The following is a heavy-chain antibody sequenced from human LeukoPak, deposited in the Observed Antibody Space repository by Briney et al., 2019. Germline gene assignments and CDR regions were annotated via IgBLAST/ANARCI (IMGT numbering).Heavy chain of an antibody. CDR1: GYSISSGYY. D-gene: IGHD1-7*01. Sequence: SETLSLTCTVSGYSISSGYYWGWIRQPPGKGLEWIGSIYHSGSTYYNPSLKSRVTISVDTSKNHFSLKLSSVTAADTAVYYCASFNWNYAYWGQGTLVTVSS. CDR3: ASFNWNYAY. CDR2: IYHSGST. V-gene: IGHV4-38-2*02. J-gene: IGHJ4*02.